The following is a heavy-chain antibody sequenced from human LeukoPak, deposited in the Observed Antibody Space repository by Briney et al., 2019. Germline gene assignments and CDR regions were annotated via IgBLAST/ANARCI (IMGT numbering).Heavy chain of an antibody. Sequence: ASVKVSCKASGGTFSSYAISWLRQAPGQGLEWMGGIIPIFGTANYAQKFQGRVTITTDESTSTAYMELSSLRSEDTAGYYCARNSDYTGDYYYYMDVWGKGTTVTGSS. CDR2: IIPIFGTA. D-gene: IGHD4-11*01. V-gene: IGHV1-69*05. CDR1: GGTFSSYA. J-gene: IGHJ6*03. CDR3: ARNSDYTGDYYYYMDV.